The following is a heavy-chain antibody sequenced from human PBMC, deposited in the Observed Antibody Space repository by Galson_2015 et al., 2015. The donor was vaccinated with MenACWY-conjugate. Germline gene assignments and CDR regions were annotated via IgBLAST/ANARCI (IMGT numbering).Heavy chain of an antibody. CDR1: GYSFVSYW. J-gene: IGHJ4*02. D-gene: IGHD6-6*01. CDR2: IYPGDSDS. CDR3: ARRSARSHFDH. Sequence: QSGAEVKKPGESLKISCKTSGYSFVSYWIVWVRQLPGKGLELMGTIYPGDSDSRYSPPFQGRVTISADQSINTAYLQWTSLKSSDSAIYFCARRSARSHFDHWGQGTLVIVSS. V-gene: IGHV5-51*03.